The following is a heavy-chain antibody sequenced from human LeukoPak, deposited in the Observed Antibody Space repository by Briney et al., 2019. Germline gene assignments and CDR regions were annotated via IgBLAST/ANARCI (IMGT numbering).Heavy chain of an antibody. D-gene: IGHD3-22*01. Sequence: SETLSLTCTVYGGSFSGYYWSWIRQPPGKGLEWIGEVNHSGSTNYNPSLKSRVTISVDTSKNQFSLKLSSVTAADTAVYYCARGRVRPPYYYDSSGYRAGWGQTNIKNTYAPFDYWGQGTLVTVSS. CDR2: VNHSGST. CDR1: GGSFSGYY. CDR3: ARGRVRPPYYYDSSGYRAGWGQTNIKNTYAPFDY. V-gene: IGHV4-34*01. J-gene: IGHJ4*02.